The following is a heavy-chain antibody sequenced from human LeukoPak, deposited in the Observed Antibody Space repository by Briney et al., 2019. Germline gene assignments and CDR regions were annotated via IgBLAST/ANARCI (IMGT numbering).Heavy chain of an antibody. CDR3: AREIQLGLRSQPSQFDY. J-gene: IGHJ4*02. Sequence: ASVKVSCKASGYTFTGYYMHWVRQAPGQGLEWMGWINPNSGGTNYAQKFQGRVTMTRGTSISTAYMELSRLRSDDTAVYYCAREIQLGLRSQPSQFDYWGQGTLVTVSS. CDR1: GYTFTGYY. CDR2: INPNSGGT. V-gene: IGHV1-2*02. D-gene: IGHD5-18*01.